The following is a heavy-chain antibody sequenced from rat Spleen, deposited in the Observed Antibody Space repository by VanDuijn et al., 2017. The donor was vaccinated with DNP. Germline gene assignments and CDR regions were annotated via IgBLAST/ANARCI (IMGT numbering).Heavy chain of an antibody. CDR1: GFTFSNYD. CDR3: ARGGRSYFDY. Sequence: EVQLVESGGGLVQPGRSVRLSCAASGFTFSNYDMAWVRQSPEKGLEWVAAITYDGDSTYYRDSVKGRFTLSRDKAKNTQYLQMNSLRSEDTASYYCARGGRSYFDYWGQGVMVTVSS. CDR2: ITYDGDST. D-gene: IGHD1-11*01. V-gene: IGHV5-7*01. J-gene: IGHJ2*01.